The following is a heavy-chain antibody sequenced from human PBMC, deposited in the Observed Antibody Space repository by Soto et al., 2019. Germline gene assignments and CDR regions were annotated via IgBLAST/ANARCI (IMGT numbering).Heavy chain of an antibody. Sequence: EVKLVESGGGLVTPGGSLRLSCAASGFTFSNAWMNWVRQAPGKGLEWVGLIKMKSEGATRHYAAPVNGRFTISIDDSESTLYLQMGSLKTEDTAVYYCATLGSHYYYHNFDVWGQGTTVTVSS. CDR3: ATLGSHYYYHNFDV. CDR2: IKMKSEGATR. J-gene: IGHJ6*02. CDR1: GFTFSNAW. V-gene: IGHV3-15*07.